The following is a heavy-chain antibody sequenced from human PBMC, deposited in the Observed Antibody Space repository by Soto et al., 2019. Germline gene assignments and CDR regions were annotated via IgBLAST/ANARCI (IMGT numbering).Heavy chain of an antibody. CDR3: AWILKPRTTVTACDY. D-gene: IGHD4-17*01. CDR1: GFSLSNARMG. Sequence: QVTLKESGPVLVKPTETLTLTCTVSGFSLSNARMGVSWIRQPPGKALEWLAHIFSNDEKSYSTSLKSRLTISKDTSKSQVVLTMTNMDPVDTATYYCAWILKPRTTVTACDYWGQGTLVTVSS. J-gene: IGHJ4*02. V-gene: IGHV2-26*01. CDR2: IFSNDEK.